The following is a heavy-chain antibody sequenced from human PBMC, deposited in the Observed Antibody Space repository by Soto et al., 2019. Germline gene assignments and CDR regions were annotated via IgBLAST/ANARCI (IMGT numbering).Heavy chain of an antibody. Sequence: GGSLRLSCAASGFTFSSYGMHWVRQAPGKGLEWVAVIWYDGSNKYYADSVKGRFTISRDNSKNTLYLQMNSLRAEDTAVYYCARDRIGIGIAAAGTDAFDIWGQGTMVTVSS. D-gene: IGHD6-13*01. V-gene: IGHV3-33*01. CDR1: GFTFSSYG. CDR2: IWYDGSNK. CDR3: ARDRIGIGIAAAGTDAFDI. J-gene: IGHJ3*02.